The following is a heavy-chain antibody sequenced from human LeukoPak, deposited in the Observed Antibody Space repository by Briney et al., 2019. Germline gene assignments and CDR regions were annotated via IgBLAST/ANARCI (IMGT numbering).Heavy chain of an antibody. Sequence: SETLSLTCTVSGGSISSYYWSWIRQPPGKGLEWIGYIYYSGSTNYNPSLKGRVTISVDTSKNQFSLKLSSVTAADTAVYYCARTIVGGPFDYWGQGTLVTVSS. CDR1: GGSISSYY. J-gene: IGHJ4*02. CDR2: IYYSGST. CDR3: ARTIVGGPFDY. D-gene: IGHD3-22*01. V-gene: IGHV4-59*01.